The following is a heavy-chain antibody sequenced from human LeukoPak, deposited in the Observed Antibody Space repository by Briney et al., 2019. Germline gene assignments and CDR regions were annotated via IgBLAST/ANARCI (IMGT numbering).Heavy chain of an antibody. CDR1: GFTFSSYP. CDR3: ARVPGGQYDY. CDR2: INTNGGST. J-gene: IGHJ4*02. Sequence: GGSLRLSCAASGFTFSSYPMHWVRQAPGEGLEYVSAINTNGGSTYYANSVKGRFTISRDNSKNTLYLQMGSLRAEDMAVYYCARVPGGQYDYWGQGTLVTVSS. V-gene: IGHV3-64*01. D-gene: IGHD3-16*01.